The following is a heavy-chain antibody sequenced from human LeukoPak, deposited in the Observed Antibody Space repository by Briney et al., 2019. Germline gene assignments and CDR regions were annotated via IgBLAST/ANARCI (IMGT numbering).Heavy chain of an antibody. D-gene: IGHD2-8*01. Sequence: GGSLRLSCAASGFSFSSYSMTWVRQAPGKGLVWVSHIHSDGSRTSYTDSVKGRFSISRDNAKNTLSLQMNSLRAEDTAIYYCARGGVGSFDIWGQGTVVTVSS. CDR3: ARGGVGSFDI. CDR2: IHSDGSRT. CDR1: GFSFSSYS. J-gene: IGHJ3*02. V-gene: IGHV3-74*01.